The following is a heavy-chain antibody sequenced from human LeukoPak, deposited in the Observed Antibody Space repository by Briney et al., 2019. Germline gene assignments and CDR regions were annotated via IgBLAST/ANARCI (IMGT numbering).Heavy chain of an antibody. CDR3: ARAGPYSYDILTGYHYYFDY. J-gene: IGHJ4*02. V-gene: IGHV4-39*07. CDR1: GGSISSSSYY. CDR2: IYYSGST. Sequence: SETLSLTCTVSGGSISSSSYYWGWIRQPPGKGLEWIGSIYYSGSTYYNPSLKSRVTISVDTSKNQFSLKLSSVTAADAAVYYCARAGPYSYDILTGYHYYFDYWGQGTLVTVSS. D-gene: IGHD3-9*01.